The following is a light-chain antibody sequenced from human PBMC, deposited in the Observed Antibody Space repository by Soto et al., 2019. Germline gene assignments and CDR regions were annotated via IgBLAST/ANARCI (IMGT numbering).Light chain of an antibody. J-gene: IGKJ1*01. Sequence: DIVMTQPPLSSPVTLGQPASISCRSSQRLVHSDGNTYLSWLQQRPGQPPRLLISKISDRFSGVPDRFSGSGAGTDFTLTISRVDAEDVGVYYCMQGTQSPWTFGQGTKVEIK. CDR1: QRLVHSDGNTY. CDR3: MQGTQSPWT. CDR2: KIS. V-gene: IGKV2-24*01.